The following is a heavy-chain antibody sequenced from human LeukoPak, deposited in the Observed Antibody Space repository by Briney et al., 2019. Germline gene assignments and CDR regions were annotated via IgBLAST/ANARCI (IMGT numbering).Heavy chain of an antibody. D-gene: IGHD5-24*01. CDR3: GRDPCRDGSNGYNCFDP. V-gene: IGHV4-39*01. CDR1: GGSISSSSYY. Sequence: PSETLSLTCTVSGGSISSSSYYWGWIRQPPGKGLEWIGSIYYSGSTYYNPSLKSRVTISVDTSKNQFSLKLSSVTAADTAVYYCGRDPCRDGSNGYNCFDPWGEGTLVTVSS. J-gene: IGHJ5*02. CDR2: IYYSGST.